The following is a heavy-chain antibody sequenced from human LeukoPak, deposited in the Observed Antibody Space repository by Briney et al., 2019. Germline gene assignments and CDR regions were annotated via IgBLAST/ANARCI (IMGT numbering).Heavy chain of an antibody. D-gene: IGHD2-2*01. Sequence: GGSLRLSCAASGFTFSSYGMHWVRQAPGKGLEWVAFIRYDGSNKYYADSVKGRFTISRDNAKNSLYLQMNSLRAEDTAVYYCARGVPAALWSYYYGMDVWGQGTTVTVSS. J-gene: IGHJ6*02. CDR3: ARGVPAALWSYYYGMDV. V-gene: IGHV3-30*02. CDR1: GFTFSSYG. CDR2: IRYDGSNK.